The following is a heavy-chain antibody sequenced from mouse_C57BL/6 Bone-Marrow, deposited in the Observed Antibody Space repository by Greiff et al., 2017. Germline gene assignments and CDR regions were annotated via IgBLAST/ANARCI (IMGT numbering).Heavy chain of an antibody. CDR1: GYSFTDYN. CDR2: INPNYGAT. D-gene: IGHD2-4*01. J-gene: IGHJ4*01. V-gene: IGHV1-39*01. Sequence: EVQLQQSGPELVKPGASVKISCKASGYSFTDYNMNWVKQSNGQSLEWIGAINPNYGATSYNQKFKGKATLTVAQSSSTAYMQLNSLTSEDSAVYCCARGYDYVYSIDYWGQGTSVTVSS. CDR3: ARGYDYVYSIDY.